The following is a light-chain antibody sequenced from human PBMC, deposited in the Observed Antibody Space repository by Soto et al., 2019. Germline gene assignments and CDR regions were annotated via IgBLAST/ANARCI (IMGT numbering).Light chain of an antibody. V-gene: IGLV2-23*02. CDR2: EVA. CDR1: SSDVGSYDL. Sequence: QSALTQPASVSGSPGQSITISCTGTSSDVGSYDLVSWYQQRPGRAPRLMIFEVAKRPSGISTRFSGSKPGNTASLTISGLQAVDEADYFCCSYTSTNTLVFGGGTKLTVL. J-gene: IGLJ2*01. CDR3: CSYTSTNTLV.